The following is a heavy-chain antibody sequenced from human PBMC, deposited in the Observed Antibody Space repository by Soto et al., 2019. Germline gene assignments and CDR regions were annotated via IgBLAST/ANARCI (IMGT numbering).Heavy chain of an antibody. CDR3: AKSRSNSQYDAFDI. CDR2: ISASGDTT. Sequence: SLRLSCAASGFTLGHFAMSWVRQAPGKGLEWVSGISASGDTTYYPDSVQGRLTISRDNSKNTLYLQMNSLRVEDTAIYYCAKSRSNSQYDAFDIWGQGTMLTVSS. J-gene: IGHJ3*02. CDR1: GFTLGHFA. V-gene: IGHV3-23*01. D-gene: IGHD1-26*01.